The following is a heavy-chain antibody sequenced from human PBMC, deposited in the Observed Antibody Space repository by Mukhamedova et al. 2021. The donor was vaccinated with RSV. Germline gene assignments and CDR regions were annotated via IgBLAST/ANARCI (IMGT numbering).Heavy chain of an antibody. J-gene: IGHJ4*02. Sequence: DPSDSYTNYSPSFQGHVTISADKSISTAYLQWSSLKASDTAMYYCARPEGPDETFDYWGQGTLVTVSS. D-gene: IGHD1-14*01. CDR3: ARPEGPDETFDY. CDR2: DPSDSYT. V-gene: IGHV5-10-1*01.